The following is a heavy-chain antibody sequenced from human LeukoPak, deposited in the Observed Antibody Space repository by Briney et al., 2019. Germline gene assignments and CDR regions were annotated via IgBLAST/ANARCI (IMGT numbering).Heavy chain of an antibody. D-gene: IGHD5-24*01. Sequence: SETLSLTCTVSGGSISNYYWSWIRQSPEKGLERIGYIHDSGSTNYNPSLKSRVTISVDTSKNQFSLKLSSVTAADTAVYYCARLDAAAGRYLQFFYWGQGTLVTVSS. V-gene: IGHV4-59*08. CDR1: GGSISNYY. CDR2: IHDSGST. CDR3: ARLDAAAGRYLQFFY. J-gene: IGHJ4*02.